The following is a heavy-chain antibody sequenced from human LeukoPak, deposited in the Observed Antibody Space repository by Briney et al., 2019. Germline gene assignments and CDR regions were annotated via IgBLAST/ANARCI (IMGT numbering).Heavy chain of an antibody. CDR1: GFTFGDFW. CDR3: VRDGCTTTTCAGLGGFNR. J-gene: IGHJ4*02. Sequence: PGGSLRLSCTVSGFTFGDFWMSWVRQAPGQGLEWVASIKQDGSETHLLDSVKGRFTISRDNAKSSVFLQMNSLRAEDTAVYFCVRDGCTTTTCAGLGGFNRWAQGTLVTVSS. V-gene: IGHV3-7*01. D-gene: IGHD5-12*01. CDR2: IKQDGSET.